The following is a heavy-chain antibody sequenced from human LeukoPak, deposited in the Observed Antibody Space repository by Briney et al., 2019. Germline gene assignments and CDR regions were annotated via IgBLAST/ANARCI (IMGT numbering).Heavy chain of an antibody. Sequence: SETLSLTCTVSGGSTSSSNYYWGWIRQPPGKGLEWIGGIHYSGNTYYNPSLKSRVTISVDTSKNQFSLKLSSVTAADTAVYYCARLGAGPTYYDFWSGYSSFYSDYWGQGTLVTVSS. CDR3: ARLGAGPTYYDFWSGYSSFYSDY. J-gene: IGHJ4*02. CDR2: IHYSGNT. V-gene: IGHV4-39*01. CDR1: GGSTSSSNYY. D-gene: IGHD3-3*01.